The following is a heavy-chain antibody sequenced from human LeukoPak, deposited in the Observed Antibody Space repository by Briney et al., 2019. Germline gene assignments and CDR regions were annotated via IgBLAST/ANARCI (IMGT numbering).Heavy chain of an antibody. Sequence: SETLSLICAVSGDSFTGSYWSWIRQAPGKGLEWIGYIYHPVDTSYNPSLQSRVTISADISKKQFSLRMTSVTAADTAVYYCARRRYFDSTGYNPSHYFDYWGQGILVTVSS. CDR1: GDSFTGSY. CDR2: IYHPVDT. D-gene: IGHD3-22*01. CDR3: ARRRYFDSTGYNPSHYFDY. J-gene: IGHJ4*02. V-gene: IGHV4-59*01.